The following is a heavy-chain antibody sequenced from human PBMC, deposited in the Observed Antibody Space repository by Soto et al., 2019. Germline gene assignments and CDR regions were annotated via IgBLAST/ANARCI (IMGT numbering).Heavy chain of an antibody. Sequence: GASVKVSCKASGYTFTDYFIHWVRQAPGQGFEWMGWISPNSRGTNYAQKFQGRVTMTRDTSNNTAYMELRGLRSDDTAVYYCARVTLKAGNWFDPWGQGTLVTVSS. J-gene: IGHJ5*02. V-gene: IGHV1-2*02. CDR1: GYTFTDYF. CDR3: ARVTLKAGNWFDP. CDR2: ISPNSRGT.